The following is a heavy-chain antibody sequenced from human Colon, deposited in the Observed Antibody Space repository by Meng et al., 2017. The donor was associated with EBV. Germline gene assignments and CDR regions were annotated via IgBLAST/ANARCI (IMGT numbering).Heavy chain of an antibody. CDR2: IYYSGST. CDR3: ARVSSGWDYFDY. V-gene: IGHV4-31*03. D-gene: IGHD6-19*01. Sequence: HVELQEPGPGLAKPSQPLSLTCTVSGGSVRSGGYYWTWIRQHPGKGLEWFGHIYYSGSTFYNPSLKRRVIISIDKSKNQFSLNLRSVTATDTAVYYCARVSSGWDYFDYWGQGTLVTVSS. CDR1: GGSVRSGGYY. J-gene: IGHJ4*02.